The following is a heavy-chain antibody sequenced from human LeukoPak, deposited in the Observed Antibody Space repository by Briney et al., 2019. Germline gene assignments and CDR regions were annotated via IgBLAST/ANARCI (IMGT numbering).Heavy chain of an antibody. J-gene: IGHJ4*02. Sequence: GESLKISCETSGYSFTTYWIGWVRQRPGTGLEWVGAIYPDDSDTRYSPSFQGQVAISADRSIRTAYLKWNSLKASDTGMYYCARHIYSSSWFYFDYWGQGTLVTASS. CDR2: IYPDDSDT. CDR3: ARHIYSSSWFYFDY. V-gene: IGHV5-51*01. D-gene: IGHD6-13*01. CDR1: GYSFTTYW.